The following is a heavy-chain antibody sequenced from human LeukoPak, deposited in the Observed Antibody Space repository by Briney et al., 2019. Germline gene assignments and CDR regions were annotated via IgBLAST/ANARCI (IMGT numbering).Heavy chain of an antibody. CDR3: ARDMPHNCFDP. J-gene: IGHJ5*02. D-gene: IGHD2-2*01. V-gene: IGHV1-46*01. Sequence: ASVTVSCKASGASFSNYYIHWVRQAPGQGLEWVGLIYPGGGWTNYAQKFQGRVTMTTDTSTSTVYMELSSLRSEDTAVYYCARDMPHNCFDPWGQGTLVTASP. CDR1: GASFSNYY. CDR2: IYPGGGWT.